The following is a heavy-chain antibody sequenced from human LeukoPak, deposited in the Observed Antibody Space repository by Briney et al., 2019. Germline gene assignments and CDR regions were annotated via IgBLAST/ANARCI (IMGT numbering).Heavy chain of an antibody. V-gene: IGHV3-48*01. CDR2: ITSTSHKI. J-gene: IGHJ4*02. D-gene: IGHD5-18*01. Sequence: GGSLRLSCAASGFTFSSYEMNWVRQAPGKGLEWVSYITSTSHKIYYADSVKGRFTISRDNAKTSLFLQMNSLRVEDTAVYYCTRDPHSLDYWGQGTLVTVSS. CDR3: TRDPHSLDY. CDR1: GFTFSSYE.